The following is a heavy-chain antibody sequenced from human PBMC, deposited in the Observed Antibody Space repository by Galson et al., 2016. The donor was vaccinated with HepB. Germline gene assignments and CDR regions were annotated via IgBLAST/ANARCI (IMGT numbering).Heavy chain of an antibody. CDR1: GYTFMTYG. Sequence: SVKVSCKASGYTFMTYGISWVRQAPGQGLEWMGRISVNNGNTNYAQTFQGRVFMTTDTATSTAYLEVRGLRSDDTAVYYCARAYDNYGDEYFYGLDVWGQGTTVTVSS. D-gene: IGHD4-17*01. CDR3: ARAYDNYGDEYFYGLDV. V-gene: IGHV1-18*04. J-gene: IGHJ6*02. CDR2: ISVNNGNT.